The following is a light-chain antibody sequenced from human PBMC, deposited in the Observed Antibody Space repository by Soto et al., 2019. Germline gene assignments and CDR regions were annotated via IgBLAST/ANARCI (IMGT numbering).Light chain of an antibody. CDR2: AAS. Sequence: DIQLTQSPSSLSASVGDRVTITCRASQSVSGFLHWHQQKPGQAPKLLIYAASTLQSGVPSQFSGSGSGTDVSLTIGGLPPEDFATYYWHQSYTTPQTFGQGTQVQVK. CDR3: HQSYTTPQT. V-gene: IGKV1-39*01. CDR1: QSVSGF. J-gene: IGKJ1*01.